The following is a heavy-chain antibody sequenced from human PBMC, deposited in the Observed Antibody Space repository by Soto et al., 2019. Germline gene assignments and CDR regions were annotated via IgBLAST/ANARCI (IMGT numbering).Heavy chain of an antibody. Sequence: ASVKVSCKASGYTFTSYYMHWVRQAPGQGLEWMGIINPSGGSTSYAQKFQGRVTMTRDTSTSTVYMELSSLRSEDTAVYYCARGFSITIFGVVKEDVFDIWGQGTMVTVSS. J-gene: IGHJ3*02. V-gene: IGHV1-46*03. CDR3: ARGFSITIFGVVKEDVFDI. CDR2: INPSGGST. CDR1: GYTFTSYY. D-gene: IGHD3-3*01.